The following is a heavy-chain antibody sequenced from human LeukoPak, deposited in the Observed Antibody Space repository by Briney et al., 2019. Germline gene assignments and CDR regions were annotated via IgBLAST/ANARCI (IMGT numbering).Heavy chain of an antibody. Sequence: GESLKISGKGSGYSFTNYWIGWVGQMPGKGLEWMGIIYPANSDTRYSPSFQGQVTISADKSISTAYLQWSSLKASDTAMFYCARVSYDYIWGIIYYFDYWGQGTLVTVSS. D-gene: IGHD3-16*01. CDR3: ARVSYDYIWGIIYYFDY. CDR2: IYPANSDT. J-gene: IGHJ4*02. V-gene: IGHV5-51*01. CDR1: GYSFTNYW.